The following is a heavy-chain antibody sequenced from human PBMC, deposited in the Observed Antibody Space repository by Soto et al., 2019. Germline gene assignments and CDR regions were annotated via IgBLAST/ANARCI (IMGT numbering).Heavy chain of an antibody. CDR1: GFTFTNYA. CDR3: ARGVMGICYESSGFEY. CDR2: ILSDGNTK. D-gene: IGHD3-22*01. V-gene: IGHV3-33*05. Sequence: QVQLVESGGGVVQPGRSLRLSCAASGFTFTNYAMHWVRQAPGKGLEWVALILSDGNTKYYVDSVKGRLTISRDNSENTVFLQMNSLRAEDTAVYYCARGVMGICYESSGFEYWGQGALVTVSS. J-gene: IGHJ4*02.